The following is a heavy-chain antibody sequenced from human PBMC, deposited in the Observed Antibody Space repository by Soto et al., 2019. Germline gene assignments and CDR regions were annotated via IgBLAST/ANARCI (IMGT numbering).Heavy chain of an antibody. V-gene: IGHV4-4*02. CDR2: IHDTGTT. CDR1: GVSINSNNY. CDR3: VRRGLRRGFGNVCHPDNWFDP. Sequence: SETLSLTCAVSGVSINSNNYWSWVRQSPGKGQEWIGEIHDTGTTNQNPSLKSRVNISVDKSKNEFSLNLNSLTAAATAISYCVRRGLRRGFGNVCHPDNWFDPWGQGTLVPVSS. D-gene: IGHD3-10*01. J-gene: IGHJ5*01.